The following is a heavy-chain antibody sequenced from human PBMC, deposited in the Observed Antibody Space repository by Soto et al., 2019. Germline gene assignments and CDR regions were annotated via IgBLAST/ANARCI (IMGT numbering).Heavy chain of an antibody. V-gene: IGHV3-23*01. CDR1: GFTISTYH. J-gene: IGHJ6*02. Sequence: GGSLRLSCAASGFTISTYHLNWVRQAPGKGLEWVSAISGSGGSTYYADSVKGRFTISRDNSKNTLYLQMNSLRAEDTAVYYCAKGEKGYCSGGSCYSGYYYYGMDVWGQGTTVTVSS. CDR3: AKGEKGYCSGGSCYSGYYYYGMDV. D-gene: IGHD2-15*01. CDR2: ISGSGGST.